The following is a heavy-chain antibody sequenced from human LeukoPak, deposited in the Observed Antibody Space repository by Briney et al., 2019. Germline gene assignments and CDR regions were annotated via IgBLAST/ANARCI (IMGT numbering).Heavy chain of an antibody. CDR3: ARDTDSSGYYDS. J-gene: IGHJ5*01. V-gene: IGHV4-59*02. CDR1: GGSVSTYH. CDR2: IYNSGST. D-gene: IGHD3-22*01. Sequence: SETLSLTCTVSGGSVSTYHWTWIRQPPGKGLEWIGYIYNSGSTNYNPSLKSRVTISVDTSKNQFSLKLSSVTAADTAVYYCARDTDSSGYYDSWGQGTLVTVSS.